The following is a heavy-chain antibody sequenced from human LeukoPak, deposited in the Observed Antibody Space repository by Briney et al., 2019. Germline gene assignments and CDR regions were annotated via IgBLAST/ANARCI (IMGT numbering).Heavy chain of an antibody. CDR3: ARRSYYGSGSYFY. CDR2: INHSGST. Sequence: PSETLSLTCAVYGGSFSGYSWNWIRQPPGKGLEWIGEINHSGSTNYNPSLKSRVTISVDTSKNQFSLKLSSVTAADTAVYYCARRSYYGSGSYFYWGQGTLVTVSS. V-gene: IGHV4-34*01. D-gene: IGHD3-10*01. J-gene: IGHJ4*02. CDR1: GGSFSGYS.